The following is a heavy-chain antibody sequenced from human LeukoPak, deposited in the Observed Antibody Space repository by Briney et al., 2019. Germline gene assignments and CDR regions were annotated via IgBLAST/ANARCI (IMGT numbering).Heavy chain of an antibody. D-gene: IGHD5-18*01. CDR2: ISSSSSYI. V-gene: IGHV3-21*01. CDR3: ARDLGGYSYALDY. J-gene: IGHJ4*02. CDR1: GFTFSSHS. Sequence: GGSLRLSCAASGFTFSSHSMNWVRQAPGKGLEWVSSISSSSSYIYYADSVKGRFTISRDNAKNSLYLQMNSLRAEDTAVYYCARDLGGYSYALDYWGQGTLVTVSS.